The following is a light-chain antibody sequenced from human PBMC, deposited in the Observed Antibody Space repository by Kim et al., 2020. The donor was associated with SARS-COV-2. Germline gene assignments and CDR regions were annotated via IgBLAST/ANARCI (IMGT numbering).Light chain of an antibody. V-gene: IGLV2-14*03. CDR1: SSDIGSYDY. CDR2: DIS. CDR3: SSYSVTSTFV. J-gene: IGLJ1*01. Sequence: GQAITISSSESSSDIGSYDYVSWYQQHPGEPPKLLIFDISDRPSGISSRFSGSKSGNRASLTISGLQAEDEADYYCSSYSVTSTFVFGPGTKVTVL.